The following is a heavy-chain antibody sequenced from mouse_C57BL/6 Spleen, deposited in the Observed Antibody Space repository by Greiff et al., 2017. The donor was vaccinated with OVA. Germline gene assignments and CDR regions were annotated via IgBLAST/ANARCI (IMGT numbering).Heavy chain of an antibody. V-gene: IGHV1-81*01. Sequence: VKLLESGAELARPGASVKLSCKASGYTFTSYGISWVKQRTGQGLEWIGEIYPRSGNTYYNEKFKGKATLTADKSSSTAYMELRSLTSEDSAVYFCARIITGAMDYWGQGTSVTVSS. CDR1: GYTFTSYG. CDR3: ARIITGAMDY. CDR2: IYPRSGNT. J-gene: IGHJ4*01.